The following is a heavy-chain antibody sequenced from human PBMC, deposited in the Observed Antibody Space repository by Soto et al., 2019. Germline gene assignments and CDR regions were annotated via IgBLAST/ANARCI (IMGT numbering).Heavy chain of an antibody. Sequence: PVGSLRLSCEASGFTLRNYAMTWIRQAPGKGLDWVSLISANDVGTYYAESVKTRFTISTDQSRNTVYLQMDSLRADDTAIYYCAKAKNDYNWDNRPPFEDWGQGTLVTLSS. CDR3: AKAKNDYNWDNRPPFED. D-gene: IGHD1-20*01. V-gene: IGHV3-23*01. CDR1: GFTLRNYA. CDR2: ISANDVGT. J-gene: IGHJ4*02.